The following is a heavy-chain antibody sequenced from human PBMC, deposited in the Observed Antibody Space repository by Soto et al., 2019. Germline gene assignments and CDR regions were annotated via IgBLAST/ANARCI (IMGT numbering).Heavy chain of an antibody. CDR1: GFTVSSNY. Sequence: EVQLVESGGGLIQPGGSLRLSCVASGFTVSSNYMSWVRQTPGKGLEWVSVIYSGGNTYYADSVKGRFSISRDNSKNTLYLQMNSLRAEDTAIYYCARDSDGFDSFDIWGQGTMVTVSS. CDR3: ARDSDGFDSFDI. CDR2: IYSGGNT. V-gene: IGHV3-66*01. D-gene: IGHD2-15*01. J-gene: IGHJ3*02.